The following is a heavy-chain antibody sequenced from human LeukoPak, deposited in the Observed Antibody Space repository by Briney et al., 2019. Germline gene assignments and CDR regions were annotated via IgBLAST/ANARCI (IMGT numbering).Heavy chain of an antibody. J-gene: IGHJ5*02. CDR3: SPDIVVVVAGDNWFDP. CDR2: ISGSGGST. CDR1: GFTFSSYA. V-gene: IGHV3-23*01. Sequence: GRSLRLSCAASGFTFSSYAMSWVRQAPGKGLEWVSAISGSGGSTYYADSVKGRFTISRDNSKNTLYLQMNSLRAEDTAVYYCSPDIVVVVAGDNWFDPWGQGTLVTVSS. D-gene: IGHD2-15*01.